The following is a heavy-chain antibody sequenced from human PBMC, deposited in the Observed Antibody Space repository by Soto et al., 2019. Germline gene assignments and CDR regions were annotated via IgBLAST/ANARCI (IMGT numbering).Heavy chain of an antibody. V-gene: IGHV3-23*01. Sequence: EVQLLESGGGLIQPGGSLRLSCDASGFTFGTYGMGWVRPAPGKGLEWVSTITGGNTYYAASVRGRFTISRDNYKNTLYRQMSSLRAEDTALYYCAKDKERGGYDSDCDSWGQGTLVTVSS. J-gene: IGHJ4*02. CDR2: ITGGNT. CDR3: AKDKERGGYDSDCDS. CDR1: GFTFGTYG. D-gene: IGHD3-3*01.